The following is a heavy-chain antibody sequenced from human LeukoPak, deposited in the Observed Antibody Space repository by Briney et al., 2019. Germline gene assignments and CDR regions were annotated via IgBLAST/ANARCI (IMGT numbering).Heavy chain of an antibody. V-gene: IGHV3-48*03. D-gene: IGHD6-19*01. CDR1: GFTFSRSW. CDR3: ARPLAVAGTYRYYYYGMDV. J-gene: IGHJ6*02. Sequence: GGSLRLSCAASGFTFSRSWMNWVRQAPGKGLEWVSYISNSGSTIYYTDSVKGRFTISRDNAKNSLYLQMNSLRAEDTAVYYCARPLAVAGTYRYYYYGMDVWGQGTTVTVSS. CDR2: ISNSGSTI.